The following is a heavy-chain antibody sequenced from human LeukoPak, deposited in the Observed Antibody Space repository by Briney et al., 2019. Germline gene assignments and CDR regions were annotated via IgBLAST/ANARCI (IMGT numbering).Heavy chain of an antibody. Sequence: SQTLSLTCAISGDSFFSSTAAWIWLTQSPSRGLEWLGRTYYRSNWINEYAISVRGRIAINPDTSKNQFSLQLNSVTPEDTAVYFCARDDVGRRYDYWGQGIRVTVSS. V-gene: IGHV6-1*01. CDR2: TYYRSNWIN. CDR3: ARDDVGRRYDY. CDR1: GDSFFSSTAA. J-gene: IGHJ4*02. D-gene: IGHD1-26*01.